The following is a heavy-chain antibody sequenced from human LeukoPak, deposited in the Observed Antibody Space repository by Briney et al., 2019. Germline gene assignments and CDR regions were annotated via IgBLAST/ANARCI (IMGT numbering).Heavy chain of an antibody. CDR1: GGSINSYY. J-gene: IGHJ4*02. V-gene: IGHV4-4*07. CDR2: IYTSGST. Sequence: SETLSLTCTVSGGSINSYYWSWIRQPAGKGLEWIGRIYTSGSTNYNSSLKSRVTMSVDTSKNQSSLKLSSVTAADTAVYYCARGIGSWYYFDYWGQGTLVTVSS. D-gene: IGHD6-13*01. CDR3: ARGIGSWYYFDY.